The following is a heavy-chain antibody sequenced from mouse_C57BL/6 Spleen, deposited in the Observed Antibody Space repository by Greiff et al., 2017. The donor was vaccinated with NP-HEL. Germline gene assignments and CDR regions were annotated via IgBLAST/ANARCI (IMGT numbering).Heavy chain of an antibody. D-gene: IGHD2-5*01. V-gene: IGHV1-15*01. CDR3: TSGTYYSNYVAY. J-gene: IGHJ3*01. CDR2: IDPETGGT. Sequence: QVQLQQSGAELVRPGASVTLSCKASGYTFTDYEMHWVKQTPVHGLEWIGAIDPETGGTAYNQKFKGKAILTADKSSSTAYMELRSLTSEDSAVDYCTSGTYYSNYVAYWGQGTLVTVSA. CDR1: GYTFTDYE.